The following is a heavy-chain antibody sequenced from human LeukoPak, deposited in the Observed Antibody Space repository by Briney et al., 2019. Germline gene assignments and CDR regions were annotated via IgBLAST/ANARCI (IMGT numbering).Heavy chain of an antibody. D-gene: IGHD3-10*01. V-gene: IGHV3-30*14. Sequence: GRSLRLSCAASGFTFSVYAMHWVRQAPGKGLEWVAVISDDGSNKYYADSVKGRFTISRDNSKNTLYLQMNSLRAEDTAVYYCARGSYGSGSFYWGQGTLVTVSS. CDR2: ISDDGSNK. J-gene: IGHJ4*02. CDR1: GFTFSVYA. CDR3: ARGSYGSGSFY.